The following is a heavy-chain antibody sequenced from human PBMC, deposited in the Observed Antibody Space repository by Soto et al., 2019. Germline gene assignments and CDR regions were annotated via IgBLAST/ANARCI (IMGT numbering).Heavy chain of an antibody. D-gene: IGHD3-22*01. CDR1: GYSFTSYW. V-gene: IGHV5-10-1*01. CDR3: ARHPDDSSGSQIGWFDP. CDR2: IDPSDSYT. J-gene: IGHJ5*02. Sequence: LGESLKISCKGSGYSFTSYWIGWVRQMPGKGLEWMGRIDPSDSYTNYSPSFQGHVTISADKSISTAYLQWSSLKASDTAMYYCARHPDDSSGSQIGWFDPWGQGTLVTVSS.